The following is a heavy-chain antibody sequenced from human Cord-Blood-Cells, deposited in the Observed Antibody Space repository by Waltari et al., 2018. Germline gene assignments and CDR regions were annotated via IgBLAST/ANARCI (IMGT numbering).Heavy chain of an antibody. J-gene: IGHJ4*02. Sequence: EVQLVETGGGLIQPGGSLRLSCAASGFTVSSNYMSWVRQAPGKGLGWVSVIYSGGSTYYADSVKGRFTISRDNSKNTLYLQMNSLRAEDTAVYYCARATNWGSHCDYWGQGTLVTVSS. CDR2: IYSGGST. V-gene: IGHV3-53*02. CDR3: ARATNWGSHCDY. D-gene: IGHD7-27*01. CDR1: GFTVSSNY.